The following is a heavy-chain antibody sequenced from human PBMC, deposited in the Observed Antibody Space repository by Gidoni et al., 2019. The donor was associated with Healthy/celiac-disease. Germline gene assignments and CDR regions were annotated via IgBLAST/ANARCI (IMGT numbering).Heavy chain of an antibody. J-gene: IGHJ3*02. D-gene: IGHD1-26*01. CDR2: IIPIFGTA. V-gene: IGHV1-69*01. CDR3: ASPSGSYQLGAFDI. Sequence: VQLVQSGAEVTKPGSSVKVSCKASGGTFSSYAISWVRQAPGQGLEWMGGIIPIFGTANYAQKFQGRVTMTADESTSTAYMELSSLRSEDTAVYYCASPSGSYQLGAFDIWGQGTMVTVSS. CDR1: GGTFSSYA.